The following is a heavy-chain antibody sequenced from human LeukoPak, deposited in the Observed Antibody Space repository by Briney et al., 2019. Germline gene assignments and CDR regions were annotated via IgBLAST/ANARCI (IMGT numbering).Heavy chain of an antibody. CDR1: GYTFTGYY. CDR2: INPNSGGT. J-gene: IGHJ5*02. V-gene: IGHV1-2*02. CDR3: ARGLVVRRYSYGHGDNWFDP. Sequence: ASVKVSCKASGYTFTGYYMHWVRQAPGQGLEWMGWINPNSGGTNYAQKFQGGVTMTRDTSISTAYMELSRLRSDDTAVYYCARGLVVRRYSYGHGDNWFDPWGQGTLVTVSS. D-gene: IGHD5-18*01.